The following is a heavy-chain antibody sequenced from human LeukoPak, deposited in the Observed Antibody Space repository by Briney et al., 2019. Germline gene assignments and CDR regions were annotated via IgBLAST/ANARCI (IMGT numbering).Heavy chain of an antibody. CDR3: AKVDSSGWYWGFDY. Sequence: GGSLRLSCAASGFTFDDYAMHWVRQAPGKGLEWVSGISWNSGSIGHADSVKGRFTISRDNAKNSLYLQMNSLRAEDTALYYCAKVDSSGWYWGFDYWGQGTLVTVSS. CDR2: ISWNSGSI. D-gene: IGHD6-19*01. CDR1: GFTFDDYA. J-gene: IGHJ4*02. V-gene: IGHV3-9*01.